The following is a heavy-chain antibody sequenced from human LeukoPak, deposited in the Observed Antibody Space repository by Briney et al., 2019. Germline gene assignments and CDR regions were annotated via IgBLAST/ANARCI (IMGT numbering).Heavy chain of an antibody. CDR3: ARGGRELPSARRFKPGNWFDP. V-gene: IGHV4-34*01. Sequence: SETLSLTCAVYGGSFSGYYWSWIRQPPGKGLEWIGEINHSGSTKYNSSLKSRVIISVDTSKNQFSLNLGSVTAADTAVYYCARGGRELPSARRFKPGNWFDPWGQGSLGTVSS. J-gene: IGHJ5*02. CDR2: INHSGST. D-gene: IGHD3-3*01. CDR1: GGSFSGYY.